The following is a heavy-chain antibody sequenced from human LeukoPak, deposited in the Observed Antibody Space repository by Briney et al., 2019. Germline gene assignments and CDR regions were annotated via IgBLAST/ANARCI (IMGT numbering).Heavy chain of an antibody. V-gene: IGHV3-53*01. J-gene: IGHJ4*02. CDR2: IYSGGST. CDR1: GFTVSSNY. CDR3: ARDGDDSSGYFSPFDY. D-gene: IGHD3-22*01. Sequence: GGSLRLSCAVSGFTVSSNYMSWVRQAPWKGLEWVSVIYSGGSTYYADSVKGRFTISRDNSKNTLYLQMNSLRAEDTAVYYCARDGDDSSGYFSPFDYWGQGTLVTVSS.